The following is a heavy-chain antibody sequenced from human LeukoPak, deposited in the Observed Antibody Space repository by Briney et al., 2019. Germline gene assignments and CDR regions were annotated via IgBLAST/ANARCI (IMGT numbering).Heavy chain of an antibody. J-gene: IGHJ3*02. Sequence: TSETLSLTCTVSGGSISSSSYYWGWIRQPPGKGLEWIGEIYHSGSTNYNPSLKSRVTISVGKSKNQFSLKLSSVTAADTAVYYCARVLPLLEWLHAFDIWGQGTMVTVSS. CDR2: IYHSGST. CDR3: ARVLPLLEWLHAFDI. D-gene: IGHD3-3*01. CDR1: GGSISSSSYY. V-gene: IGHV4-39*07.